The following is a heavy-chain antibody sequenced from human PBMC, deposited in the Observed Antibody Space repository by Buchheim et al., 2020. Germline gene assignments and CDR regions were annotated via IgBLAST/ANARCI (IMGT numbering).Heavy chain of an antibody. CDR3: ARAQVAPQPYSSSSFDY. V-gene: IGHV3-48*01. CDR1: GFTFSSYS. J-gene: IGHJ4*02. Sequence: EVQLVESGGGLVQPGGSLRLSCAASGFTFSSYSMNWVRQAPGKGLEWVSYISSSSSTIYYADSVKGRFTISRDNAKNSLYLQMNGLRAEDTAVYYCARAQVAPQPYSSSSFDYWGQGTL. D-gene: IGHD6-6*01. CDR2: ISSSSSTI.